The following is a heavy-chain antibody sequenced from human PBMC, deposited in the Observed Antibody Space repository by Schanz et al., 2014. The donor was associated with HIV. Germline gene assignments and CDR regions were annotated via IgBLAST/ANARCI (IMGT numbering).Heavy chain of an antibody. CDR2: MWYDESHK. CDR3: ARASGYSGYEYYYFGMDV. J-gene: IGHJ6*02. CDR1: GFTFSSSG. V-gene: IGHV3-33*01. Sequence: QVQLVESGGGVVQPGRSLRLSCTASGFTFSSSGMHWVRQAPGKGLEWVAAMWYDESHKGYADSVKGRFTISRDNSKNTLYLQMNNLRAEDTAVYYCARASGYSGYEYYYFGMDVWGQGTTVTVSS. D-gene: IGHD5-12*01.